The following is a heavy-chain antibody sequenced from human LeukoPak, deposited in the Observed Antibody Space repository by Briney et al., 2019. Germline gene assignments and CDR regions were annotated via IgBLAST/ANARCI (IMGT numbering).Heavy chain of an antibody. D-gene: IGHD2-2*01. Sequence: PSETLSLTCAVYGGSFSGYYWSWIRQPPGKGLEWIGEINHSGSTNYNPSLKSRVTISVDTSKNQFSLKLSSVTAADTAVYYCAIGSSSTSCPGPFDYWGQGTLVTVSS. CDR2: INHSGST. J-gene: IGHJ4*02. V-gene: IGHV4-34*01. CDR1: GGSFSGYY. CDR3: AIGSSSTSCPGPFDY.